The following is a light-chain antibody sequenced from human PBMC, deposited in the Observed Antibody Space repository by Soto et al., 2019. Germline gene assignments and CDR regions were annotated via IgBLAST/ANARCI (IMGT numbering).Light chain of an antibody. CDR3: QQYVISVT. CDR1: QSAGNF. V-gene: IGKV3D-15*01. CDR2: YIS. J-gene: IGKJ5*01. Sequence: EIVMTQSPATLSVSPGETASLSCRASQSAGNFLAWYQQKPGQAPRLLIYYISTRATGIPARFSGSGSGTEFTLTISRLEPQDSAMYYCQQYVISVTFGQGTRLEIK.